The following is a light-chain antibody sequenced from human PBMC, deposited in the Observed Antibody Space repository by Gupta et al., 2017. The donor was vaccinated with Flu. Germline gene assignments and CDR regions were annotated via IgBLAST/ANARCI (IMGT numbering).Light chain of an antibody. CDR3: AAWDDSLNGQV. V-gene: IGLV1-44*01. CDR1: SSNIGSNT. J-gene: IGLJ2*01. Sequence: QSVLTQQPSASGTPGQRVTISCSGSSSNIGSNTVNWYQQLPGTAPKLLIYSNNQRPSGVPVRFSGSKSGTSASLAISGLQAEDEADYYCAAWDDSLNGQVFGGGTKLTVL. CDR2: SNN.